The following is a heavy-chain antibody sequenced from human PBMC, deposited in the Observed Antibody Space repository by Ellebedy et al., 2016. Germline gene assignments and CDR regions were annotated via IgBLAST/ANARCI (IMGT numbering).Heavy chain of an antibody. CDR3: ARGIVVVTVPTQFEI. D-gene: IGHD2-21*02. CDR1: GFTFSSYA. V-gene: IGHV4-59*12. CDR2: IYYSGST. J-gene: IGHJ3*02. Sequence: ESLKISCAASGFTFSSYAMHWIRQPPGKGLEWIGYIYYSGSTNYNPSLKSRVTISVDTSKNQFSLKLSSVTAADTAVYYCARGIVVVTVPTQFEIWGQGTMVTVSS.